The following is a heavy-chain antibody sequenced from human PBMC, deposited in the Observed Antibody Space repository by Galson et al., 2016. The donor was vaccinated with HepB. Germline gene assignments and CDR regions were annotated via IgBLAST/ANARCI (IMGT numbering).Heavy chain of an antibody. CDR2: IGTEGNT. V-gene: IGHV3-13*01. Sequence: SLRLSCAASGFTFSAYDMHWVRQATGQGLEWVSLIGTEGNTYYAGSVTGRVTISRDNAENSLYLQMNSLRAGDTAVYYCARVYYDRSIQDHDGMGVWGLGTTVTVSS. J-gene: IGHJ6*02. D-gene: IGHD3-22*01. CDR3: ARVYYDRSIQDHDGMGV. CDR1: GFTFSAYD.